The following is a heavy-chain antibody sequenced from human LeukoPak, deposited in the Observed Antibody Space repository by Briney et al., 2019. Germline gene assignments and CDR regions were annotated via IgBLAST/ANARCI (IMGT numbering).Heavy chain of an antibody. J-gene: IGHJ3*02. D-gene: IGHD2-15*01. CDR2: IGTAGDT. CDR3: ARGPKPPAGYSDAFDI. V-gene: IGHV3-13*01. CDR1: GFTFSSYD. Sequence: PGGSLRLSCAASGFTFSSYDMHWVRQATGKGLEWVSAIGTAGDTYYPGSVKGRFTISRENAKNSLYLQMNSLRAGDTAVYYCARGPKPPAGYSDAFDIWGQGTMVTVSS.